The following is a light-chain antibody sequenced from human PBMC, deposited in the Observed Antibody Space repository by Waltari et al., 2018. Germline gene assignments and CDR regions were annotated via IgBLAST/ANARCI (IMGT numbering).Light chain of an antibody. CDR2: GAS. V-gene: IGKV1-12*01. J-gene: IGKJ1*01. Sequence: DIQMTQSPSSVSASVGDTAPLTWRTSQSISNWVAWYQQKPGKAPNLLIYGASSLQSGVPPRFSGSGSGTDFTLTISGLQPEDFAKYFCQQTNSFPWTFGQGTKVEVK. CDR3: QQTNSFPWT. CDR1: QSISNW.